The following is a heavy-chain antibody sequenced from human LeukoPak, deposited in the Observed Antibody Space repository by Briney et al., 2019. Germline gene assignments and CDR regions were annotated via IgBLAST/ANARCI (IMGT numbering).Heavy chain of an antibody. D-gene: IGHD5-24*01. J-gene: IGHJ4*02. V-gene: IGHV1-2*02. CDR1: GYTFTDYY. Sequence: ASVKVSCKASGYTFTDYYMHWVRQAPGQGLEWMGWINPKSGGTNSAQKFQGRVTMTRDTSISTAYMELSSLKSDDTAVYYCARGGTWLQIPDHWGQGTLVTVSS. CDR2: INPKSGGT. CDR3: ARGGTWLQIPDH.